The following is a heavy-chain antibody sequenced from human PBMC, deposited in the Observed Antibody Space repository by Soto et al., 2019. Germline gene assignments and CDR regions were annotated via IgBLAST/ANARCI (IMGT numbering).Heavy chain of an antibody. V-gene: IGHV3-23*01. D-gene: IGHD3-9*01. CDR1: GFTFSSYA. Sequence: PGGSLRLSCAASGFTFSSYAMSWVRQAPGKGLEWVSAISGSGGSTYYADSVKGRFTISRDNSKNTLYLQMNSLRAEDTAVYYCAISQSWFDWVQTFDIWGQGTMVTVSS. J-gene: IGHJ3*02. CDR3: AISQSWFDWVQTFDI. CDR2: ISGSGGST.